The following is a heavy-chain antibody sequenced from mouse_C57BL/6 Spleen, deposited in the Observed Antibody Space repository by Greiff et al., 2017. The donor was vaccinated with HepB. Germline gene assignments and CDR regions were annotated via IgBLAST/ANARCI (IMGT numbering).Heavy chain of an antibody. CDR3: AGYGTDFDY. V-gene: IGHV1-69*01. CDR1: GYTFTSYW. Sequence: QVQLQQPGAELVMPGASVKLSCKASGYTFTSYWMHWVKQRPGQGLEWIGEIDPSDSYTNYNQKFKGKSTLTVDKSSSTAYMQLSSLTSEDSAVYYCAGYGTDFDYWGQGTTLTVSS. J-gene: IGHJ2*01. CDR2: IDPSDSYT. D-gene: IGHD2-1*01.